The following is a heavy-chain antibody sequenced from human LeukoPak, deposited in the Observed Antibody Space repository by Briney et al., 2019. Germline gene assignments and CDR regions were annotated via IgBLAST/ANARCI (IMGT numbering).Heavy chain of an antibody. Sequence: PGGSLRLSCAVSGFIFSHYAMNWVRQAPGKGLEWVSSISSSSSYIYYADSVKGRFTISRDNAKNSLYLQMNSLRAEDTAVYYCARDVLLYYYDSSGIDYWGQGTLVTVSS. CDR1: GFIFSHYA. J-gene: IGHJ4*02. CDR3: ARDVLLYYYDSSGIDY. CDR2: ISSSSSYI. D-gene: IGHD3-22*01. V-gene: IGHV3-21*01.